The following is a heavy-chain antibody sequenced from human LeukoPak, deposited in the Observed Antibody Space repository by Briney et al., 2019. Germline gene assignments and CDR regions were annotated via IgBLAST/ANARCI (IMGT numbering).Heavy chain of an antibody. CDR3: ARETEQKNVDTAKYFDY. D-gene: IGHD5-18*01. CDR2: ISSSSANI. Sequence: GGSLRLSCTASGFTFTSCAMNWVRQTPGKGLEWVSYISSSSANIHYADSVKGRFTISRDNSKNTLYLQMNSLRAEDTAVYYCARETEQKNVDTAKYFDYWGQGTLVTVSS. V-gene: IGHV3-48*01. J-gene: IGHJ4*02. CDR1: GFTFTSCA.